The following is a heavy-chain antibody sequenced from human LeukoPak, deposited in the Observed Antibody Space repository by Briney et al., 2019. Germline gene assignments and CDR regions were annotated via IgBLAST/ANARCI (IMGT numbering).Heavy chain of an antibody. Sequence: PGGSLRLSCAASGFTVSSNYMSWVRQAPGKGLEWVAVIWYDGSHQYYADSVKGRFTISRDNSKNTLDLQMNSLRVEDTAVYFCAKDKDTPATAQPQRGYFESWGQGTLVTVSS. J-gene: IGHJ4*02. D-gene: IGHD2-15*01. CDR3: AKDKDTPATAQPQRGYFES. CDR2: IWYDGSHQ. CDR1: GFTVSSNY. V-gene: IGHV3-33*06.